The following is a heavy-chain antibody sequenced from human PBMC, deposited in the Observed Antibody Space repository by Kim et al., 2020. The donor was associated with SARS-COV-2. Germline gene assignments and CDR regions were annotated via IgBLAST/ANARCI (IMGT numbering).Heavy chain of an antibody. D-gene: IGHD2-2*01. CDR2: IYYSGST. CDR3: ARVALGYCSSTSCHKGFDP. V-gene: IGHV4-59*01. Sequence: SETLSLTCTVSGASISSYYWSWIRQPPGKGLEWIGYIYYSGSTNYNPSLKSRVTISVDTSKNQFSLKLSSVTAADTAMYYCARVALGYCSSTSCHKGFDPWGQETLVTVSS. J-gene: IGHJ5*02. CDR1: GASISSYY.